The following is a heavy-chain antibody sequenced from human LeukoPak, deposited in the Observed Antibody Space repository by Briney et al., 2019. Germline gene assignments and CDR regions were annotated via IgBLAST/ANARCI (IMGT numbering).Heavy chain of an antibody. CDR1: GFTFSSYG. Sequence: GGSLRLSCAASGFTFSSYGMHWVRQAPGKGLEWVSVIYSGGSTYYADSVKGRFTIFRDNSKNTLYLQMNSLRAEDTAVYYCARAEVGAEAWGQGTLVTVSS. CDR3: ARAEVGAEA. CDR2: IYSGGST. V-gene: IGHV3-NL1*01. D-gene: IGHD1-26*01. J-gene: IGHJ5*02.